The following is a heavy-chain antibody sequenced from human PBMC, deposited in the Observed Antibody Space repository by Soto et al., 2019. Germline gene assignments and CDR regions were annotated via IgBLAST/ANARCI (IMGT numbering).Heavy chain of an antibody. D-gene: IGHD2-2*01. J-gene: IGHJ6*02. CDR2: IKQDGSEK. Sequence: PGGSLRLSCAASGSTFSSYWMSWVCQAPGKGLEWVANIKQDGSEKYYVDSVKGRFTISRDNAKNSLYLQMNSLRAEDTAVYYCARIYCSSTSCHSLYYYYGMDVWGQGTTVTVSS. V-gene: IGHV3-7*01. CDR1: GSTFSSYW. CDR3: ARIYCSSTSCHSLYYYYGMDV.